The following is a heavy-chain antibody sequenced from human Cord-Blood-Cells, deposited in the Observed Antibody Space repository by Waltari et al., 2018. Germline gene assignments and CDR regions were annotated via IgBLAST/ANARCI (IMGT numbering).Heavy chain of an antibody. V-gene: IGHV3-30*04. CDR3: ARDPCSSTSCYYFDY. D-gene: IGHD2-2*01. Sequence: QAPGKGLEWVTVISYDGSNKYYADSVKGRFTISRDNSKNTLYLQMNSLRAEDTAVYYCARDPCSSTSCYYFDYWGQGTLVTVSS. J-gene: IGHJ4*02. CDR2: ISYDGSNK.